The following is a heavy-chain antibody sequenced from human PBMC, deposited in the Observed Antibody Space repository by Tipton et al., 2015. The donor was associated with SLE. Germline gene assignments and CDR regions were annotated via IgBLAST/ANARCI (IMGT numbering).Heavy chain of an antibody. V-gene: IGHV4-59*11. J-gene: IGHJ3*02. CDR2: IYYSGST. Sequence: TLSLTCTVSGGSISSHYWSWIRQPPGKGLEWIGYIYYSGSTNYNPSLKSRVTISVDTSKNQFSLKLSSVTAADTAVYYCARGYSSGWGDDAFDIWGQGTMVTVSS. CDR3: ARGYSSGWGDDAFDI. CDR1: GGSISSHY. D-gene: IGHD6-19*01.